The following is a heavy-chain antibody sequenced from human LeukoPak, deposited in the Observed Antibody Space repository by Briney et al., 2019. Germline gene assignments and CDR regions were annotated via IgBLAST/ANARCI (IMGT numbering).Heavy chain of an antibody. Sequence: GGSLRLSCVASGFTFGKYWMSWVRQAPGKGLEWVANIKLDGSEKNYVDSAKGRFTISRDNTKNSLYLQMNSLRVEDTAVFYCARDQYDTWSRRGNFDSWGQGTLVIVTS. CDR1: GFTFGKYW. V-gene: IGHV3-7*03. CDR3: ARDQYDTWSRRGNFDS. J-gene: IGHJ4*02. D-gene: IGHD3-3*01. CDR2: IKLDGSEK.